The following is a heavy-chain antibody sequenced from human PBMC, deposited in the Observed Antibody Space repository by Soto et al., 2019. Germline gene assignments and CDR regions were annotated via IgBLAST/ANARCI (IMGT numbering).Heavy chain of an antibody. V-gene: IGHV1-18*01. J-gene: IGHJ4*02. D-gene: IGHD3-3*01. CDR2: IGAYNGNT. Sequence: ASVPVSCKASCSTFTSYGVTWVRQATGQGLEWMGWIGAYNGNTNYAQKLQGRVTMTTDTSTSTAYMELSSLRSEATAAYYCASLWSGYFDYWGQGTLVTVSS. CDR3: ASLWSGYFDY. CDR1: CSTFTSYG.